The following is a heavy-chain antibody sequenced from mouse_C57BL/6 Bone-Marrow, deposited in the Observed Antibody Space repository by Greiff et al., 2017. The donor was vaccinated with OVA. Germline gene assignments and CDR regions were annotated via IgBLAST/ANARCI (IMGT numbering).Heavy chain of an antibody. CDR3: ARFITTVVAPMDY. CDR2: ISSGSSTI. J-gene: IGHJ4*01. D-gene: IGHD1-1*01. V-gene: IGHV5-17*01. CDR1: GFTFSDYG. Sequence: EVKLVESGGGLVKPGGSLKLSCAASGFTFSDYGMHWVRQAPEKGLEWVAYISSGSSTIYYADTVKGRFTISRDNAKNTLFLQMTSLRSEDTAMYYCARFITTVVAPMDYWGQGTSVTVSS.